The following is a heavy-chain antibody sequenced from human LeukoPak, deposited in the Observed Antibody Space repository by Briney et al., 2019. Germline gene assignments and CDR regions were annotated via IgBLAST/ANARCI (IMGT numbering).Heavy chain of an antibody. V-gene: IGHV4-34*01. CDR3: ARRLVLMYYDFWSGTTNAFDI. CDR1: GGSFSGYY. J-gene: IGHJ3*02. CDR2: INHSGST. D-gene: IGHD3-3*01. Sequence: SETLSLTCAVYGGSFSGYYWSWIRQPPGKGLEWIGEINHSGSTNYNPSLKSRVTISVDTSKNQFSLKLSSVTAADTAVYYCARRLVLMYYDFWSGTTNAFDIWGQGTMVTVSS.